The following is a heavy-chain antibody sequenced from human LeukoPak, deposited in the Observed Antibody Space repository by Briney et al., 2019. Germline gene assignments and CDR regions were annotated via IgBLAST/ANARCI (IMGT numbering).Heavy chain of an antibody. CDR2: IYHSGST. CDR3: AKRGVVIRVILVGFHKEANYFDS. J-gene: IGHJ4*02. D-gene: IGHD3-22*01. V-gene: IGHV4-30-2*01. CDR1: GGSISSGGYS. Sequence: SETLSLTCAVSGGSISSGGYSWSWIRQPPGKGLEWIGYIYHSGSTYYNPSLKSRVTISVDRSKNQFSLKLSSVTAADTAVYFCAKRGVVIRVILVGFHKEANYFDSWGQGALVTVSS.